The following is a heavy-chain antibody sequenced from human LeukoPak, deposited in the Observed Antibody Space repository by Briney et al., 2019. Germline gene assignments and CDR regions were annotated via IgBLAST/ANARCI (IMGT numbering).Heavy chain of an antibody. D-gene: IGHD7-27*01. CDR2: INPNSGGT. Sequence: ASVKVSCKASGFTFTAYHMHWVRQAPGQGLEWMGWINPNSGGTNYAQKFQGRVTMTRDTSISTAYMKLSGLRSDDTAVYYCARGPHWDPHFDYWGQGTLVTVSS. V-gene: IGHV1-2*02. CDR3: ARGPHWDPHFDY. J-gene: IGHJ4*02. CDR1: GFTFTAYH.